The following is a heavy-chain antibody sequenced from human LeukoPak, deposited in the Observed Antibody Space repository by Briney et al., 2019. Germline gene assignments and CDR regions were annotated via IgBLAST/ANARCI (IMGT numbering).Heavy chain of an antibody. Sequence: GGSLRLSCAASGFTFSSYSMNWVRQAPGKGLEWVSSISSTSDYIYYADSVKGRFTISRDNAANSLYLQMNSLRAEDTAVYYCARVPETSVDPKLWPLDYWGQGTLVTVSS. V-gene: IGHV3-21*04. CDR2: ISSTSDYI. J-gene: IGHJ4*02. D-gene: IGHD1-14*01. CDR3: ARVPETSVDPKLWPLDY. CDR1: GFTFSSYS.